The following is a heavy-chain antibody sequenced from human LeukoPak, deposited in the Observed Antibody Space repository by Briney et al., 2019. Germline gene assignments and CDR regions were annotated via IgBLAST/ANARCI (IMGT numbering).Heavy chain of an antibody. CDR1: GFSFSSYN. CDR2: IDTTSEYI. CDR3: ARVDRDSDWYIDDC. J-gene: IGHJ4*02. D-gene: IGHD6-19*01. V-gene: IGHV3-21*01. Sequence: GGSLRLSCAASGFSFSSYNMNWVRQSPGKGLEWVASIDTTSEYIFYTDSLKGRFTISRDNAKNSLYLQMNNLRAEDTAVYYCARVDRDSDWYIDDCWGQGTLVTVSS.